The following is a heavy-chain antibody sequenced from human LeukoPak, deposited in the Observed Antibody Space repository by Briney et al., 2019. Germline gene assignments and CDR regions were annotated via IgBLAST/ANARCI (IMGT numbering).Heavy chain of an antibody. V-gene: IGHV3-74*01. Sequence: GGSLRLSCAPSEVTFSYYWVYWVRQAPGKGLVWVSRISTGGTYIHHAVCVKGRFTVSRDNAKNTLYLQMSSLRADDTAIYYCARDRIRYSAPDSPADLENWGPGTLVTVSS. CDR1: EVTFSYYW. D-gene: IGHD2-21*01. CDR3: ARDRIRYSAPDSPADLEN. CDR2: ISTGGTYI. J-gene: IGHJ4*02.